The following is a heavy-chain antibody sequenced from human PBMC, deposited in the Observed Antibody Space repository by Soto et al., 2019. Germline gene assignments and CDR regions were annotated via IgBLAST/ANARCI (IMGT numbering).Heavy chain of an antibody. V-gene: IGHV3-21*01. CDR3: ARPYYDILTGDDAFDI. CDR1: GFTFSSYS. J-gene: IGHJ3*02. CDR2: ISSSSSYI. Sequence: EVQLLESGGGLVQPGGSLRLSCAASGFTFSSYSMNWVRQAPGKGLEWVSSISSSSSYIYYADSVKGRFTISRDNAKNSLYLQMNSLRAEDTAVYYCARPYYDILTGDDAFDIWGQGTMVTVSS. D-gene: IGHD3-9*01.